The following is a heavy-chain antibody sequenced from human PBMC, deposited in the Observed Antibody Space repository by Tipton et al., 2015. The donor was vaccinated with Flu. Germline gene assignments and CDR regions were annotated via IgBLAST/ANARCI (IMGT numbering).Heavy chain of an antibody. CDR2: IFTTGST. Sequence: LRLSCTVSGASISSGYSYWSWVRQPAGKGLEWIGRIFTTGSTNYNPSLKSRVTISVDTSKNQFSLKLNSVTAADTAVYYCARAPTTAVAYVWGQGTLVTVSS. J-gene: IGHJ4*02. D-gene: IGHD5-18*01. V-gene: IGHV4-61*02. CDR3: ARAPTTAVAYV. CDR1: GASISSGYSY.